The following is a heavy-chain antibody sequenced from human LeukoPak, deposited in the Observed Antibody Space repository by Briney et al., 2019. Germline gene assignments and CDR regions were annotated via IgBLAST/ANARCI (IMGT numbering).Heavy chain of an antibody. V-gene: IGHV5-51*01. J-gene: IGHJ3*02. CDR3: ASGRYDFWSGPDAFDI. Sequence: GESLKISCKGSGYSFTSYWIGWVRQMPGEGLEWMGIIYPGDSDTRYSPSFQGQVTISADKSISTAYLQWSSLKASDTAMYYCASGRYDFWSGPDAFDIWGQGTMVTVSS. CDR2: IYPGDSDT. CDR1: GYSFTSYW. D-gene: IGHD3-3*01.